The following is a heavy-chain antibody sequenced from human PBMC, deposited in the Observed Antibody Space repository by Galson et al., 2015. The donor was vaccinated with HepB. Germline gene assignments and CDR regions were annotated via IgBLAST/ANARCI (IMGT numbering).Heavy chain of an antibody. CDR3: ARTYIAVAGRCFDY. Sequence: SVKVSCKASGYTFTRYAMNWVRQAPGQGLEWMGWINTNTGNPTYAQGFTGRFVFSLDTAVSMAYLQINSLKTEDTAVYYCARTYIAVAGRCFDYWGQGTLVTVSS. V-gene: IGHV7-4-1*04. J-gene: IGHJ4*02. CDR2: INTNTGNP. CDR1: GYTFTRYA. D-gene: IGHD6-19*01.